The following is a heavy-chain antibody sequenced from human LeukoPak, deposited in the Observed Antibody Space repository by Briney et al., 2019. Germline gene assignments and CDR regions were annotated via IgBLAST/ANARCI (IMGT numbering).Heavy chain of an antibody. D-gene: IGHD4-23*01. CDR2: VYYGGNT. CDR1: GDSISTYY. Sequence: ETLSLTCSVSGDSISTYYWSWIRQPPGKGLEWIGFVYYGGNTDYNPSLKSRVTISVDTSKKQFSLNLNSVTAADTAVYYCSASNQRWYGGFFDYWGRGALVTVSS. V-gene: IGHV4-59*01. J-gene: IGHJ4*02. CDR3: SASNQRWYGGFFDY.